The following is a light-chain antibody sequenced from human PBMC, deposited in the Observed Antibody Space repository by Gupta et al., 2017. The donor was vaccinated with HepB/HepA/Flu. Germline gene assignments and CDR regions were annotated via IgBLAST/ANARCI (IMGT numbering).Light chain of an antibody. V-gene: IGKV3-20*01. CDR1: QSVKSTE. CDR3: QQYGSPFS. CDR2: GAS. J-gene: IGKJ3*01. Sequence: ESVLTQSPGTLSLSPGERATLSCRASQSVKSTELAWYQQKPGQAPRLLIYGASNRATGIPDRFSGSGSGTDCTLTIGRLEPEDFAVYYCQQYGSPFSFGPGTKVDI.